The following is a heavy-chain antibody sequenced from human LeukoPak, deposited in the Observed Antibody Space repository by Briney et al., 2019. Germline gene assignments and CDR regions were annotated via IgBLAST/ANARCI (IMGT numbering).Heavy chain of an antibody. CDR2: INPNSGGT. V-gene: IGHV1-2*02. CDR1: GYTFTGYY. D-gene: IGHD5-18*01. CDR3: ARDPDMSSYGLVGWFDP. J-gene: IGHJ5*02. Sequence: ASVKVSCKASGYTFTGYYMHWVRQAPGQGLEWMGWINPNSGGTNYAQKFRGRVTMTRDTSISTAYMELSRLRSDDTAVYYCARDPDMSSYGLVGWFDPWGQGTLVTVSS.